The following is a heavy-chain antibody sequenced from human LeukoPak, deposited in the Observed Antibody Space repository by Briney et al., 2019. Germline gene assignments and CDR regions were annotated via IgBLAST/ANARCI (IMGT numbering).Heavy chain of an antibody. CDR1: GFTFSSYA. CDR3: ARDRVTMVRGVISWTFDY. J-gene: IGHJ4*02. D-gene: IGHD3-10*01. CDR2: ISYDGSNK. V-gene: IGHV3-30*04. Sequence: PGGSLRLSCAASGFTFSSYAMHWVRQAPGKGLEWVAVISYDGSNKYYADSVKGQFTISRDNSKNTLYLQMNSLRAEDTAVYYCARDRVTMVRGVISWTFDYWGQGTLVTVSS.